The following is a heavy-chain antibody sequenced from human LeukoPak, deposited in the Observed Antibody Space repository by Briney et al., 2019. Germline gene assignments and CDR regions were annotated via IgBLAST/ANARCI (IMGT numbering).Heavy chain of an antibody. CDR3: AKDIGVGSCNGCLFDY. Sequence: GGSLRLSCAASGFTFDDYTMHWVRQAPGKGLEWVSLISWDGGSTYYADSVKGRFTISRDNSKNSLYLQTNSLRTEDTALYYCAKDIGVGSCNGCLFDYWGQGTLVTVSS. J-gene: IGHJ4*02. CDR2: ISWDGGST. CDR1: GFTFDDYT. D-gene: IGHD2-15*01. V-gene: IGHV3-43*01.